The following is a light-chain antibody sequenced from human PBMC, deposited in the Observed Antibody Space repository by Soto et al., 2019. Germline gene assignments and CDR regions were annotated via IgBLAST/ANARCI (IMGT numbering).Light chain of an antibody. CDR2: SNN. CDR3: ATWDDSLNGHVV. J-gene: IGLJ2*01. V-gene: IGLV1-44*01. Sequence: QSVLTQSPSESGTPGQRVTISCSGSRSNIGSNTVNWYQQLPGTAPKFLIYSNNQRPSGVPKRFSGSKSGTSASLAISGLQSEDEADYYCATWDDSLNGHVVFGGGTKLTVL. CDR1: RSNIGSNT.